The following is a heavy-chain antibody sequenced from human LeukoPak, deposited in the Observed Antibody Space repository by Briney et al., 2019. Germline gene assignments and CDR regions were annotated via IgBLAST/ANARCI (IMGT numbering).Heavy chain of an antibody. V-gene: IGHV3-48*01. CDR2: ISSRSGSTI. CDR1: GSTFSTYS. CDR3: AKDERNWNYNLASQTYD. D-gene: IGHD1-7*01. Sequence: GGSLRLSCAASGSTFSTYSMNWVRQAPGKGLEWVSYISSRSGSTIYYTDSVKGRFTVSRDNSKNTLYLQMSSLRAEDTAVYYCAKDERNWNYNLASQTYDWGQGTLVTVSS. J-gene: IGHJ4*02.